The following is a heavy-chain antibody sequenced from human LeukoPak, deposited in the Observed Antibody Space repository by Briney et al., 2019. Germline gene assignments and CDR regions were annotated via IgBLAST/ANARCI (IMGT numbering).Heavy chain of an antibody. CDR1: GDSVSSNSAA. V-gene: IGHV6-1*01. CDR3: TRDPLAEAVSAFDI. D-gene: IGHD6-19*01. CDR2: TYYRSKWYN. Sequence: SQTLSLTCAISGDSVSSNSAAWNWIRQSPLRGLEWLGRTYYRSKWYNDYAVSVKSRITINPDTSKNQFSLQLNSVTPEDTAVYYCTRDPLAEAVSAFDIWGQGTKVTVSS. J-gene: IGHJ3*02.